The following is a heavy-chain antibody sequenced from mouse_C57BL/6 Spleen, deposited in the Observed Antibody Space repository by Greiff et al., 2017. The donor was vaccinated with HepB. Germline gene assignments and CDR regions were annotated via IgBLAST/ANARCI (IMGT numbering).Heavy chain of an antibody. V-gene: IGHV5-16*01. Sequence: EVKLVESEGGLVQPGSSMKLSCTASGFTFSDYYMAWVRQVPEKGLEWVANINYDGSSTYYLDSLKSRFIISRDNAKNILYLQMSSLKSEDTATYYCARADTVVAPFDYWGQGTTLTVSS. D-gene: IGHD1-1*01. J-gene: IGHJ2*01. CDR3: ARADTVVAPFDY. CDR2: INYDGSST. CDR1: GFTFSDYY.